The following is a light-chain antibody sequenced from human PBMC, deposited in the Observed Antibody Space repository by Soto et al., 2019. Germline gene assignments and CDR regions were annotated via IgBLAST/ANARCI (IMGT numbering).Light chain of an antibody. V-gene: IGKV1-9*01. Sequence: DIQLTQSPFFLSASVGDRVTITCRASQGIRSYLAWYQQRPGKAPELLIYGASTLRTGVASRFSGSGSGTEFTLTISSLQPEDFATYYCLQDYDYPRTFGQGTKVELK. CDR3: LQDYDYPRT. CDR1: QGIRSY. CDR2: GAS. J-gene: IGKJ1*01.